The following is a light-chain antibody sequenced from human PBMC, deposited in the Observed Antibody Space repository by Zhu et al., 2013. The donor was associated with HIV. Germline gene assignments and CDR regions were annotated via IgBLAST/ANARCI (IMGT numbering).Light chain of an antibody. CDR2: KAS. CDR3: QEYNSYWT. V-gene: IGKV1-5*03. CDR1: QSVETW. J-gene: IGKJ1*01. Sequence: DIQMSQSPSTLSASVGDRVTISCRANQSVETWLAWYQLKPGKAPKLLIYKASSLQSGVPSRFSGSGSGTEFTLTISSLQPDDFATYYCQEYNSYWTFGQGTKVEIK.